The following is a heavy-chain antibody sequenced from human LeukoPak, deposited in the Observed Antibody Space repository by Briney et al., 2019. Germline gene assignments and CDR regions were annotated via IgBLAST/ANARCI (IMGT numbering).Heavy chain of an antibody. CDR1: GFTFSSYG. V-gene: IGHV3-23*01. CDR3: AKRAAARTLDY. CDR2: ISESGGSK. Sequence: PGGSLRLSCAASGFTFSSYGVHWVRQAPGKGLEWVSSISESGGSKYHADSVKGRFTISRDNSQNTLYLQMNSLRIEDTAVYYCAKRAAARTLDYRGQGTLVTVSS. D-gene: IGHD6-6*01. J-gene: IGHJ4*02.